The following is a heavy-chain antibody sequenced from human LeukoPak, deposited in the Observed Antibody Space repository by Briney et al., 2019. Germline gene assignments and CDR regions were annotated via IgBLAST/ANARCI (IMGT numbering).Heavy chain of an antibody. CDR3: ARGRIAARSGRNYYYYGMDV. V-gene: IGHV4-34*01. CDR1: GGSFSGYY. D-gene: IGHD6-6*01. Sequence: SETLSLTCAVYGGSFSGYYWSWIRQPPGKGLEWIGEINHSGSTNYNPSLKSRVTISVDTSKKQFSLKLSSVTAADTAVYYCARGRIAARSGRNYYYYGMDVWGQGTTVTVSS. CDR2: INHSGST. J-gene: IGHJ6*02.